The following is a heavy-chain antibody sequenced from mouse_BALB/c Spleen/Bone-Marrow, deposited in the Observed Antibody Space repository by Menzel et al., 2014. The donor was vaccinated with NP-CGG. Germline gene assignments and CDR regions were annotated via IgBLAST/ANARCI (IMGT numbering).Heavy chain of an antibody. CDR3: AREIINDYHWYFDD. CDR1: GFTFTDYY. CDR2: IRNKANGYTT. J-gene: IGHJ1*01. V-gene: IGHV7-3*02. D-gene: IGHD2-4*01. Sequence: EVKLEESGGGLVQPGGSLRLSCATSGFTFTDYYMSWVRQPPGKALEWLGFIRNKANGYTTEYSASVKGRFTISRDNSQSILYLQMNTLRAEDRATYYCAREIINDYHWYFDDWGAGTTVTVSS.